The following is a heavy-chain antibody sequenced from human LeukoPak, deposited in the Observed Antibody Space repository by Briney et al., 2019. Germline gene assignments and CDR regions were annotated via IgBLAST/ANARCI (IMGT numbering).Heavy chain of an antibody. D-gene: IGHD6-19*01. CDR3: ARPYTSDYRGAFDI. V-gene: IGHV4-38-2*02. J-gene: IGHJ3*02. Sequence: TSSETLSLTCTVSGYSISSGYYWGWIRQPPGQGLEWIGSIYHSGSTYYNPSLKSRFTISVDTSKNQFSLKLSSVTAADTAVYYCARPYTSDYRGAFDIWGQGTMVTVSS. CDR2: IYHSGST. CDR1: GYSISSGYY.